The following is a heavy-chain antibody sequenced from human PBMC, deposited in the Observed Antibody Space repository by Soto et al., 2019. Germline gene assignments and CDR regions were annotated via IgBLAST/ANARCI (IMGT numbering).Heavy chain of an antibody. CDR3: ARIYCSGGSCYFDY. J-gene: IGHJ4*02. CDR2: IYYSGST. D-gene: IGHD2-15*01. Sequence: SETLSLTCTVSGGSISSGGYYWSWIRQHPGKGLEWIGYIYYSGSTYYNPSLKSRVTISVDTSKNQFSLKLSSVTAADTAVYYCARIYCSGGSCYFDYWGQGTLVTVSS. CDR1: GGSISSGGYY. V-gene: IGHV4-31*03.